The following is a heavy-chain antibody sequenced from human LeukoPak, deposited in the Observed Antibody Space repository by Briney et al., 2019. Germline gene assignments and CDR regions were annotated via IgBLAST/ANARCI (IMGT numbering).Heavy chain of an antibody. D-gene: IGHD3-10*01. CDR1: GFIFSGYG. V-gene: IGHV3-23*01. Sequence: GGSLRLSCAASGFIFSGYGMSWVRQAPGKGLEWVSAISGSGGSTYYADSVKGRFTISRDNSKNTLYLQMNNLRAEDTAVYYCAKTRGSGPFDYWGQGTLVTVSS. CDR3: AKTRGSGPFDY. CDR2: ISGSGGST. J-gene: IGHJ4*02.